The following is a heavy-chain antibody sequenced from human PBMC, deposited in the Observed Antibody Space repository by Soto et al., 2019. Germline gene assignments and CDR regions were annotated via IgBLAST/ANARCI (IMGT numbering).Heavy chain of an antibody. CDR2: INHSGST. V-gene: IGHV4-34*01. CDR1: GGSFSGYY. CDR3: ARGPYSSAAYY. Sequence: RSETLSLTCAVYGGSFSGYYWSWIRQPPGKGLEWIGEINHSGSTNYNPSLKSRVTISVDTSKNQFSLKLSPVTAADTAVYYCARGPYSSAAYYWGQGTLVTVSS. D-gene: IGHD6-25*01. J-gene: IGHJ4*02.